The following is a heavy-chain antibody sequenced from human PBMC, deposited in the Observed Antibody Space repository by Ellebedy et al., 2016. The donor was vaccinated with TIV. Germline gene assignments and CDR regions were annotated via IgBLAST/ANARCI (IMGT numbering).Heavy chain of an antibody. CDR2: ISSSSSTI. Sequence: GGSLRLXXAAFGFTFSSYSMNWVRQAPGKGLEWVSYISSSSSTIYYADSVKDRFTISRDNAKNSLYLQMNSLRDEDTAVYYCARDCIAVAGRYGMDVWGQGTTVTVSS. CDR1: GFTFSSYS. CDR3: ARDCIAVAGRYGMDV. J-gene: IGHJ6*02. D-gene: IGHD6-19*01. V-gene: IGHV3-48*02.